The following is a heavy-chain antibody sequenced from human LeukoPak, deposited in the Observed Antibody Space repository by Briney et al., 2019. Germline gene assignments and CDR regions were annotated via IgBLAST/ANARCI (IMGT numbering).Heavy chain of an antibody. Sequence: ASVKVSCKASGYTFTSNYIHWVRQAPGQGLEWMGMIYPRDGSTSYAQKFQGRVTVTRDTSTSTVHMELSCLRSEDTAVYCCARDQEGFDYWGQGTLVTVSS. CDR2: IYPRDGST. CDR3: ARDQEGFDY. V-gene: IGHV1-46*01. CDR1: GYTFTSNY. J-gene: IGHJ4*02.